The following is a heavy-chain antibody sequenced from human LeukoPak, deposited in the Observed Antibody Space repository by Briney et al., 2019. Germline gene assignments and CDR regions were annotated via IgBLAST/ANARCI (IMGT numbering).Heavy chain of an antibody. D-gene: IGHD3-9*01. CDR1: GFTVSSNY. CDR3: AREANYDILTGYRPSDY. J-gene: IGHJ4*02. V-gene: IGHV3-66*02. CDR2: IYSGGST. Sequence: GGSLRLSCAASGFTVSSNYMSWVRQAPGKGLEWVSVIYSGGSTYYADSVEGRFTISRDNSKNTLYLQMNSLRAEDTAVYYCAREANYDILTGYRPSDYWGQGTLVTVSS.